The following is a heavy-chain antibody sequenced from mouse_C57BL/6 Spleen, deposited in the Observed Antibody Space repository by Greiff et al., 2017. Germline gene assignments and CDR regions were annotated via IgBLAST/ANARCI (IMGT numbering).Heavy chain of an antibody. Sequence: VQLQQSGAELVKPGASVTISCKASGYAFSSYWMNWVKQRPGKGLEWIGQIYPGDGDTNYNGKFKGKATLTADKSSSTAYMQLSSLTSEDSAVYFCARDGYDNEGFAYWGQGTLVTVSA. J-gene: IGHJ3*01. V-gene: IGHV1-80*01. D-gene: IGHD2-2*01. CDR1: GYAFSSYW. CDR3: ARDGYDNEGFAY. CDR2: IYPGDGDT.